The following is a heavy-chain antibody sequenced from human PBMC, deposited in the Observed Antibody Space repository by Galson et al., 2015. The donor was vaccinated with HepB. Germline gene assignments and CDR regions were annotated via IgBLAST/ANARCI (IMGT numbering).Heavy chain of an antibody. J-gene: IGHJ4*02. V-gene: IGHV1-58*01. CDR3: AAAYCGGDCYRGAFDY. CDR1: GLTFSSSA. D-gene: IGHD2-21*01. Sequence: SVKVSCKASGLTFSSSAVQWVRQARGQRLEWIGWIVVGSGNTNYAQKFQERVTITRDMSTSTAYMELSSLRSEDTAVYYCAAAYCGGDCYRGAFDYWGQGTLVTVSS. CDR2: IVVGSGNT.